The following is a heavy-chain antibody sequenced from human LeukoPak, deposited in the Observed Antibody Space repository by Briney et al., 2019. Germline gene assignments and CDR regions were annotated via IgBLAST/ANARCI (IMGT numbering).Heavy chain of an antibody. V-gene: IGHV3-23*01. D-gene: IGHD1-26*01. CDR3: AIRGSPNAFDM. J-gene: IGHJ3*02. CDR1: GFTFSTYP. Sequence: GGSVRLSCAASGFTFSTYPMSWVRQAPGKGLEWVSAIGSGGTTYYSDSVKGRFTISRDNSKNTLYLQTNGLRAEDTSVYYCAIRGSPNAFDMWGQGTMVTVSS. CDR2: IGSGGTT.